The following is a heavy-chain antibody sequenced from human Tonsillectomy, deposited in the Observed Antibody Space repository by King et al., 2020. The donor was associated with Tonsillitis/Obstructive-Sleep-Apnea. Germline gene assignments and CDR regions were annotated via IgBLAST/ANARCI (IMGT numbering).Heavy chain of an antibody. V-gene: IGHV2-5*02. CDR3: APRRHSSGHDY. CDR1: GFSLNTSGVG. CDR2: IYWDDDK. J-gene: IGHJ4*02. Sequence: TLKESGPTLVKPTQTLTLTCTFSGFSLNTSGVGVDWIRQPPGKALEWLAVIYWDDDKRYSPSLKSRLTITKDTSKNQVVLTMTNMDPVDTATYHCAPRRHSSGHDYWGQGTLVTVSS. D-gene: IGHD6-19*01.